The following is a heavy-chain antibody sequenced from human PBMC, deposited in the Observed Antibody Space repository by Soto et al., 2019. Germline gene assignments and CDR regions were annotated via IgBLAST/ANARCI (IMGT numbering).Heavy chain of an antibody. Sequence: QVQLVQSGAEVKKPGSSVKVSCTASGGTFSSYAISWVRQAPGQGLEWMGGIIPIFGTANYAQKFQGRVTITADESTSTAYMELRSLRSEDTAVYYCARAVGCISTSCYYDYWGQGTLVTVSS. J-gene: IGHJ4*02. V-gene: IGHV1-69*12. D-gene: IGHD2-2*01. CDR3: ARAVGCISTSCYYDY. CDR2: IIPIFGTA. CDR1: GGTFSSYA.